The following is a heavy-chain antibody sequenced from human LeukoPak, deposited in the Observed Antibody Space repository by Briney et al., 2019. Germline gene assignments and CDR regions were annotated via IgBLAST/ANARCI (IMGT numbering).Heavy chain of an antibody. D-gene: IGHD3-10*01. J-gene: IGHJ4*02. V-gene: IGHV3-7*01. CDR3: VRSLEKFGTRDY. Sequence: GGSLRLSCAASGFIFGAYWMTWVRQAPGKGLEWVANIKQDGSEKYYMDSVKGRLTISRDSAKKSLFLQMNSLTAEDTALYYCVRSLEKFGTRDYWGQGTLVTVSS. CDR2: IKQDGSEK. CDR1: GFIFGAYW.